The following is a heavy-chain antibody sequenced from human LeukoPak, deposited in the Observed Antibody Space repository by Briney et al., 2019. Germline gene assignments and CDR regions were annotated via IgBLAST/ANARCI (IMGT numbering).Heavy chain of an antibody. CDR3: ATIVGATELDY. J-gene: IGHJ4*02. CDR2: ISLDGNNE. Sequence: GGSLRLSCAASGFTFRNYYMHWVRQAPGKGQEWVAAISLDGNNEYYADSVKGRFSLSRDNSKNTLYLQMNSLRAEDTAVYYCATIVGATELDYWGQGTLVTVSS. CDR1: GFTFRNYY. D-gene: IGHD1-26*01. V-gene: IGHV3-30-3*01.